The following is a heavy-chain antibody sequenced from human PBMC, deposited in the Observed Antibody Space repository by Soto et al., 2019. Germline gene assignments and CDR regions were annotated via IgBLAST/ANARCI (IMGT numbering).Heavy chain of an antibody. V-gene: IGHV3-23*01. Sequence: EVQLLQSGGGLVQPGGSLRLSCAASGFIFSNYAMNGVRQAPGKGLEWVSIVTSRGDTTYYADSVKGRFTIPRDNSKNTLYLQVNSLTAEDPAVYYCAKDRLGGGLDYWGKGTLVSVSS. J-gene: IGHJ4*02. CDR3: AKDRLGGGLDY. CDR1: GFIFSNYA. CDR2: VTSRGDTT. D-gene: IGHD3-16*01.